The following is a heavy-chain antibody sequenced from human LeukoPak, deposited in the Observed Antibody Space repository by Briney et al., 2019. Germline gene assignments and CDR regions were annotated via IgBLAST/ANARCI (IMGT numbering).Heavy chain of an antibody. CDR1: GGSFSGYY. CDR3: ARHAYYYDSSGYRAEYFQH. CDR2: INHSGST. D-gene: IGHD3-22*01. Sequence: PSETLSLTCAVYGGSFSGYYWSWIRQPPGKGLEWIGEINHSGSTNYNPSLKSRVTISVDTSKNQFSLKLSSVTAADTAVYYCARHAYYYDSSGYRAEYFQHWGQGTLVTVSS. V-gene: IGHV4-34*01. J-gene: IGHJ1*01.